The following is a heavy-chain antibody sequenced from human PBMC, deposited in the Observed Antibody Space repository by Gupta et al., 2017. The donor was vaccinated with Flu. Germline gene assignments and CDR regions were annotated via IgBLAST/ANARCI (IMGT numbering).Heavy chain of an antibody. J-gene: IGHJ6*02. V-gene: IGHV1-18*01. CDR1: GYTFTSYG. D-gene: IGHD3-22*01. CDR2: ISAYNGNT. CDR3: ARDNARPITMIVVVTHYYYYGMDV. Sequence: QVQLVQSGAEVKKPGASVKVSCKASGYTFTSYGISWVRQAPGQGLEWMGWISAYNGNTNYAQKLQGRVTMTTDTSTSTAYMELRSLRSDDTAVYYCARDNARPITMIVVVTHYYYYGMDVWGQGTTVTVSS.